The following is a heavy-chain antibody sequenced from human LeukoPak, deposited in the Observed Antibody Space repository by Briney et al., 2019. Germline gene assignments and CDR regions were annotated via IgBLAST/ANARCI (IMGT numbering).Heavy chain of an antibody. CDR2: ISYSGST. Sequence: PSETLSLTCTVSGGSITSCFCSWIRQPPGRGLEWIGYISYSGSTSYNPSLKSRVTISVDVSKNQFSLNLSSVTAADTAIYYCARGRAFDLWGQGTVVTVSS. CDR3: ARGRAFDL. CDR1: GGSITSCF. J-gene: IGHJ3*01. V-gene: IGHV4-59*01.